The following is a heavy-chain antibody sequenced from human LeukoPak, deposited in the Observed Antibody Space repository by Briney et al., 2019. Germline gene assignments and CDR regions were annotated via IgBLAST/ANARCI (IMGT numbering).Heavy chain of an antibody. J-gene: IGHJ4*02. V-gene: IGHV3-9*01. CDR1: GFTFGDYA. CDR2: ISWNSGSI. CDR3: AKVSGIAVAGTSWGTIDY. D-gene: IGHD6-19*01. Sequence: GRSLRLSCAASGFTFGDYAMHWVRHAPGKGLEWVSGISWNSGSIGYADSVKGRFTISRDNAKNSLYLQMNSLRAEDTALYYCAKVSGIAVAGTSWGTIDYWGQGTLVTVSS.